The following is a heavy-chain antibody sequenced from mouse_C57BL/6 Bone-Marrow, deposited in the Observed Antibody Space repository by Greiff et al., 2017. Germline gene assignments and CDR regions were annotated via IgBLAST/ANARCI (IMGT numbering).Heavy chain of an antibody. CDR1: GYTFTDYY. CDR3: ARDPATDYAMDY. D-gene: IGHD1-2*01. CDR2: INPNNGGT. J-gene: IGHJ4*01. V-gene: IGHV1-26*01. Sequence: VQLQQSVPELVKPGASVKISCKASGYTFTDYYMNWVKQSHGKSLEWIGDINPNNGGTSYNQKFKGKATLTVDKSSSTAYMELRSLTSEDSAVYYCARDPATDYAMDYWGQGTSVTVSS.